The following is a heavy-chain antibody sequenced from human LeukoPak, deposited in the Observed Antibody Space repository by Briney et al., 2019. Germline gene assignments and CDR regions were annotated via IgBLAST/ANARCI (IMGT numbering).Heavy chain of an antibody. D-gene: IGHD4-23*01. CDR2: ISTYNGNT. Sequence: GASVEVSCKASGYTFTSYGISWVRQAPGQGLEWMGWISTYNGNTNYAQKLQGRVTMTTDTSTSTAYMELRSLRSDDTAVYYCARVAKDYGGNSGVYYYYYMDVWGKGTTVTISS. J-gene: IGHJ6*03. CDR3: ARVAKDYGGNSGVYYYYYMDV. V-gene: IGHV1-18*01. CDR1: GYTFTSYG.